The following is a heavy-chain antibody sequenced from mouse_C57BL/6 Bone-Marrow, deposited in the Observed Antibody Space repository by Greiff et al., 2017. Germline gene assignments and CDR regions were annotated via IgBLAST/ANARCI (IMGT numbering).Heavy chain of an antibody. J-gene: IGHJ4*01. CDR2: ILPGSGST. V-gene: IGHV1-9*01. Sequence: VQLQESGAELMKPGASVKLSCKATGYTFTGYWIEWVKQRPGHGLEWIGEILPGSGSTNYNEKFKGKATFTADTSSNTAYMQLSSLTTEDSAIYYCARGGVYYDYDDGYYAMDYWGQGTSVTVSS. CDR1: GYTFTGYW. D-gene: IGHD2-4*01. CDR3: ARGGVYYDYDDGYYAMDY.